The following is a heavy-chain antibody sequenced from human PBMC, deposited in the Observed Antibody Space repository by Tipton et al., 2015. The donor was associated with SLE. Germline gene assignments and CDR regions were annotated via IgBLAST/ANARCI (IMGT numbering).Heavy chain of an antibody. J-gene: IGHJ3*02. V-gene: IGHV1-18*01. CDR1: DYTFTNYG. CDR3: AAPAGSDAFDI. D-gene: IGHD2-2*01. Sequence: QSGPEVKKPGASVKVSCKASDYTFTNYGISWVRQAPGQGLEWMGWISVYNGNTNYAQKLQGRVTVTTDTSTSTAYMELRSLRSDDTAVYYCAAPAGSDAFDIWGQGTMVTVSS. CDR2: ISVYNGNT.